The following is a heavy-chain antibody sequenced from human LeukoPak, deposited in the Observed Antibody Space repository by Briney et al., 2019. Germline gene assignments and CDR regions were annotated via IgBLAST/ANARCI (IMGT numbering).Heavy chain of an antibody. Sequence: KASETLSLTCNVSGGSLNNYYWSWFRQPPGKGLEWIGYIHTSGGDNYEPAPKRRGSMSIDTSTNSFSLRVLSVPAEDTALYFCARHGDTDLATGSNWFDPWGRGILVTVSS. CDR2: IHTSGGD. J-gene: IGHJ5*02. D-gene: IGHD1-1*01. CDR3: ARHGDTDLATGSNWFDP. CDR1: GGSLNNYY. V-gene: IGHV4-4*09.